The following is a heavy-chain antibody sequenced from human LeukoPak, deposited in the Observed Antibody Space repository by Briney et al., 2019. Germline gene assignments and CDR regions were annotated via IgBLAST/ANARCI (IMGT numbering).Heavy chain of an antibody. CDR1: GFTFSSYW. Sequence: GGSLRLSCAASGFTFSSYWMSWVRQAPGKGLEWVANIKQDGSEKYYVDSVKGRFTISRDNAKNSLYLQMNSLRAEDTAVYYCARMGSSGPDYYYYGMDVWGQGTTVTVSS. CDR3: ARMGSSGPDYYYYGMDV. CDR2: IKQDGSEK. V-gene: IGHV3-7*03. J-gene: IGHJ6*02. D-gene: IGHD6-19*01.